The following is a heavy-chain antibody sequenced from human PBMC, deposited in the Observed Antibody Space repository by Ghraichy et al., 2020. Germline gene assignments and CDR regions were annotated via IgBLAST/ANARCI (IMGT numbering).Heavy chain of an antibody. V-gene: IGHV3-48*04. CDR2: ITGSSITI. J-gene: IGHJ4*02. D-gene: IGHD5-18*01. CDR3: ARGGYNYGSNPIDY. Sequence: GGSLRLSCEGSGFSFSDYSMIWVRLTPRKALEWVSYITGSSITIFYTDSVKGRFTISRDNAKNSLYLQMNSLRPDDTAVYYCARGGYNYGSNPIDYWGQGTLVTVSS. CDR1: GFSFSDYS.